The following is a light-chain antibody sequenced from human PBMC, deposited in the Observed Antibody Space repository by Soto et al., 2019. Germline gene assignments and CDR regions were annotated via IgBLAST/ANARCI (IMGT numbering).Light chain of an antibody. CDR3: QQRSNWPPIT. J-gene: IGKJ5*01. CDR2: DAS. Sequence: EIVLTQSPATMSWSPGERATLSCRASQSVSTYLAWYQQKPGQAPRLLIYDASNRATGIPARFSGSGSGTDFTLTISSREPEDFAVYYCQQRSNWPPITFGQGTRLEIK. V-gene: IGKV3-11*01. CDR1: QSVSTY.